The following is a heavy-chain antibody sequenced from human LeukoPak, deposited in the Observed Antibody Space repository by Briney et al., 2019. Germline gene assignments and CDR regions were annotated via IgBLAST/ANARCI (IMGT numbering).Heavy chain of an antibody. J-gene: IGHJ4*02. CDR1: GYTFTSYG. Sequence: GASVKVSCKASGYTFTSYGISWVRQAPGQGLEWMGWISAYNGNTNYAQKLQGRVTLTTDTSTSTAYMELRSLRSDDTAVYYCARDGPIPHEVGTRSFDYWGQGTLVTVPS. V-gene: IGHV1-18*01. CDR2: ISAYNGNT. CDR3: ARDGPIPHEVGTRSFDY. D-gene: IGHD1-14*01.